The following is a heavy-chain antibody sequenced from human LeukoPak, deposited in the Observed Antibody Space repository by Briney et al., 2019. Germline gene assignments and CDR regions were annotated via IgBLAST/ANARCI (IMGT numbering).Heavy chain of an antibody. CDR3: ARRLTPGTYYYDSSGYYSLDY. CDR1: DVSISSSFNY. D-gene: IGHD3-22*01. J-gene: IGHJ4*02. Sequence: SETLSLTCTVSDVSISSSFNYWSWIRQPAGKGLEWIGRIFSSGSTNYNPSLKSRVTISVDTSKNQFSLKLSSVTAADTAVYYCARRLTPGTYYYDSSGYYSLDYWGQGTLVTVSS. V-gene: IGHV4-61*02. CDR2: IFSSGST.